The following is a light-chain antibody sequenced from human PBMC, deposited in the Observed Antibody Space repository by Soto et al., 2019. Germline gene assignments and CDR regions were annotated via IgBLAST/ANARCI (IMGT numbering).Light chain of an antibody. CDR3: QQYGT. CDR1: QSVSSN. Sequence: EIVMTQSPATLSVSPGERATLSCRASQSVSSNLAWYQQKPGQAPRLLIYGASPRATGIPARFSGSGSGTEFTLTIRSLQSEDFAVYYCQQYGTFGQGTKVEIK. CDR2: GAS. V-gene: IGKV3-15*01. J-gene: IGKJ1*01.